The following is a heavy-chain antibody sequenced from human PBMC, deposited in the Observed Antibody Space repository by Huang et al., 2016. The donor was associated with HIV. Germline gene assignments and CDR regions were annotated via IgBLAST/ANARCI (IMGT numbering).Heavy chain of an antibody. V-gene: IGHV1-18*04. Sequence: QVQLVQSGGEVKKPGASVKVSCKASDYTFNSYGISWVRQDPGQGLEWMGWISTNKGDTNYAQKFQGRVTMTTDTSTSTAYMELRSLRSDDTAVYYCGGSSGYWSFDYWGQGTLVTVSS. CDR3: GGSSGYWSFDY. J-gene: IGHJ4*02. CDR1: DYTFNSYG. CDR2: ISTNKGDT. D-gene: IGHD3-22*01.